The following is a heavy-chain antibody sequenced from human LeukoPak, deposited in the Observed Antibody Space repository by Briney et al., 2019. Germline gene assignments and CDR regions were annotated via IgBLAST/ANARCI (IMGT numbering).Heavy chain of an antibody. Sequence: SETLSLTCAVYGGSFSGYYWSWIRQPPGKGLEWIGEINHSGSTNYNPSLKSRVTISLDTSKNQFSLKLTSVTAADTAVYYCARVSWFPGTSYYYMDVWGKGTTVTVSS. V-gene: IGHV4-34*01. J-gene: IGHJ6*03. D-gene: IGHD1-1*01. CDR1: GGSFSGYY. CDR3: ARVSWFPGTSYYYMDV. CDR2: INHSGST.